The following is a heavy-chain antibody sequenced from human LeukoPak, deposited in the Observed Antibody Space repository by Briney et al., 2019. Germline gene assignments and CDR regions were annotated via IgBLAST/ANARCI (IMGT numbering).Heavy chain of an antibody. V-gene: IGHV1-2*02. D-gene: IGHD3-9*01. CDR1: GYTFTGYY. J-gene: IGHJ4*02. Sequence: ASVKVSCKASGYTFTGYYMHWVRQAPGQGLEWMGWINLKSGGTNYAGKFQGRVTMTRDTTTSTAYMDLSRLRSVDTAVYYCARSPHILTGENFDYWGQGTLVTVSS. CDR3: ARSPHILTGENFDY. CDR2: INLKSGGT.